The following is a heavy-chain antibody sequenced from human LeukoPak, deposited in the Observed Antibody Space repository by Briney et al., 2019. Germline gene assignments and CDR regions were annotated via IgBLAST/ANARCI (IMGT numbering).Heavy chain of an antibody. CDR2: IFPSGGEI. J-gene: IGHJ3*02. CDR3: ARDILEWFYRGDAFDI. Sequence: GGSLRLSCAASGFTFSTFAMLWVRQPPGKGLEWVSSIFPSGGEIHYADSVRGRFTISRDNSKNTLYLQMNSLRAEDTAVYYCARDILEWFYRGDAFDIWGQGTMVTVSS. V-gene: IGHV3-23*01. D-gene: IGHD3-3*01. CDR1: GFTFSTFA.